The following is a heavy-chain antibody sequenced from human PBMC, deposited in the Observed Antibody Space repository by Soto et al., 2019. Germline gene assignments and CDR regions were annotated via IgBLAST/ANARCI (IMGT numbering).Heavy chain of an antibody. J-gene: IGHJ2*01. D-gene: IGHD3-10*01. CDR2: IGGTSGST. CDR1: GFTFSNFV. Sequence: EVHLLESGGGLVRPGGSLRLSCTASGFTFSNFVMGWVRRAPGKGLECVAAIGGTSGSTYYADSVKGRFTISRDNSKDSLSLQMNSLGAEDTDLYYCAKRRGEGFFDLWGRGTLVTVSS. CDR3: AKRRGEGFFDL. V-gene: IGHV3-23*01.